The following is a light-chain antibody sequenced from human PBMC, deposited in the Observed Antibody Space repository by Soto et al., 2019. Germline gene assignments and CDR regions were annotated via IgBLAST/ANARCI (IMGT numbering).Light chain of an antibody. V-gene: IGLV2-14*01. CDR2: EVN. J-gene: IGLJ2*01. CDR1: NSDIGGYNY. CDR3: SSYTTSSTLV. Sequence: QSALTQPASVSGSPGQSITISCTGTNSDIGGYNYVSWYQQHPGKAPKVMIYEVNNRPPGVSNRFSGSKSGSTASLTISGLQAEDEADYYCSSYTTSSTLVFGGGTKLTVL.